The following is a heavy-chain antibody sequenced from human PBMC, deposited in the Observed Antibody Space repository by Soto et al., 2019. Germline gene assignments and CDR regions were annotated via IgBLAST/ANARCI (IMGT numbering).Heavy chain of an antibody. Sequence: PSETLSLTCTVSNGSISSYYWSWIRQPPGKGLEWIGYVYYSGSTIYNPSLKSRVTISVDTSKNQFSLNVKSVTAADTAVYYRARARGSSGWSDHWGQGTLVTVPQ. J-gene: IGHJ5*02. CDR1: NGSISSYY. CDR2: VYYSGST. V-gene: IGHV4-59*01. D-gene: IGHD3-22*01. CDR3: ARARGSSGWSDH.